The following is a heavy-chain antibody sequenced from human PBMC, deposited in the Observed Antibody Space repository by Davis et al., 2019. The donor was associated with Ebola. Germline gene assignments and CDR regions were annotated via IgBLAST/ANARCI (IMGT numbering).Heavy chain of an antibody. CDR2: IYTGDSDT. J-gene: IGHJ3*02. Sequence: GESLKISCKDSGNRFSSHWIGWVRQMPGKGLEWMGIIYTGDSDTRYSPSFRGQVIISADKSMKTAFLQWCSLKASDSGMYYCASLRRTITGMDDGFDIWGEGTMVTVSS. CDR3: ASLRRTITGMDDGFDI. V-gene: IGHV5-51*01. D-gene: IGHD2-8*02. CDR1: GNRFSSHW.